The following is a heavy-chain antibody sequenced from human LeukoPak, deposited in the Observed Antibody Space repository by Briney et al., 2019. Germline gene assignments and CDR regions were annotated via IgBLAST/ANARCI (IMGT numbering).Heavy chain of an antibody. Sequence: GGSLRLSWAASGXTFSTYAVTWVRQAPGKGLEWVSGINSNGDGIYYADSVRGRFTISRDNSKNALYLQMDSLRAEDTAVYYCANWIGSSSRDYWGQGTLVTVSS. V-gene: IGHV3-23*01. CDR3: ANWIGSSSRDY. D-gene: IGHD6-6*01. CDR1: GXTFSTYA. J-gene: IGHJ4*02. CDR2: INSNGDGI.